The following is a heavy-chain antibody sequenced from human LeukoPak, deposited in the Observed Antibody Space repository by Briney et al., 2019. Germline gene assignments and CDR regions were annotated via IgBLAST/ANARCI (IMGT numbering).Heavy chain of an antibody. J-gene: IGHJ4*02. CDR1: GYSISSGYY. Sequence: SETLSLTCTVSGYSISSGYYWGWIRQPPGKGLEWIGSIYHSGSTYYNPSLKSRVTISVDTSKNQFSLKLSSVTAADTAVYYCARTPLQGYDFWSGYYALYFDYWGQGTLVTVSS. V-gene: IGHV4-38-2*02. D-gene: IGHD3-3*01. CDR2: IYHSGST. CDR3: ARTPLQGYDFWSGYYALYFDY.